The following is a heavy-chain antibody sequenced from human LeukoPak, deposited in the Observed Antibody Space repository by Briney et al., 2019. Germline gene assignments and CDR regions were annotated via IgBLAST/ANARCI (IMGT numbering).Heavy chain of an antibody. CDR3: AMSVEMPPIPSFDY. CDR2: VSAANNP. D-gene: IGHD5-24*01. Sequence: ASVKVSCKTSGYIFTPHHIHWMRQAPGQGLELLGWVSAANNPEYSQKFQGRVVITRDASATTSYPELNSLRSEDTAVYYCAMSVEMPPIPSFDYWGQGTLVTASS. CDR1: GYIFTPHH. V-gene: IGHV1-3*01. J-gene: IGHJ4*02.